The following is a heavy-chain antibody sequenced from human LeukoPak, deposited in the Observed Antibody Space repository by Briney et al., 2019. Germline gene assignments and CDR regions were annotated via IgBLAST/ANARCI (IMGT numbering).Heavy chain of an antibody. V-gene: IGHV1-8*03. Sequence: ASVTVSCKASGYTFTSYGISWVRQATGQGLEWMGWMNPNSGNTGYAQKFQGRVTISRNTSITTAYMELSGLTSEDTAVYYCASYSGYAQWGQGTLVTVSS. D-gene: IGHD5-12*01. CDR3: ASYSGYAQ. CDR1: GYTFTSYG. J-gene: IGHJ4*02. CDR2: MNPNSGNT.